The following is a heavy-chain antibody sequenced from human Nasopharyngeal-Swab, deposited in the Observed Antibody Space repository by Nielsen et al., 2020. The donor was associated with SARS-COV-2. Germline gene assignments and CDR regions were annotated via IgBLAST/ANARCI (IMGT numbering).Heavy chain of an antibody. D-gene: IGHD7-27*01. CDR3: ARALWGSYYYGMDV. J-gene: IGHJ6*02. Sequence: GGSLRLSCAASGFTFSSYGFHWVRQAPGKGLEWVAVISYDGSNKYYADSVKGRFTISRDNSKNTLYLQMNSLRAEDTAVYYCARALWGSYYYGMDVWGQGTTVTVSS. CDR1: GFTFSSYG. CDR2: ISYDGSNK. V-gene: IGHV3-30*04.